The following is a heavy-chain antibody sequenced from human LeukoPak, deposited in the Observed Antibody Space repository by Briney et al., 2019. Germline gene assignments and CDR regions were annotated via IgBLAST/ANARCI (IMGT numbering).Heavy chain of an antibody. CDR2: IYSGGST. CDR1: GFTVSSNY. V-gene: IGHV3-66*01. D-gene: IGHD6-19*01. J-gene: IGHJ4*02. Sequence: GGSLRLSCAASGFTVSSNYMSWVRQAPGKGLEWVSVIYSGGSTYYADSVKGRFTISRDNSKNTLYLQMNSLRAEDTGVYYCATDLAGSFDYWGQGTLVTVSS. CDR3: ATDLAGSFDY.